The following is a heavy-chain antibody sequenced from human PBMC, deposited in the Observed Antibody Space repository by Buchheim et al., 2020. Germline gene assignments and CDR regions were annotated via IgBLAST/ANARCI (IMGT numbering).Heavy chain of an antibody. Sequence: QVQLVESGGGVVQPGRSLRLSCAASGFTFSSYGMHWVRQAPGKGLEWVAVISYDGSNKYYADSVKGRFTISRDNSKNPLSLQMNSLRAEDTAVYYCAKALAARGVYYFDYWGQGTL. J-gene: IGHJ4*02. CDR1: GFTFSSYG. D-gene: IGHD6-13*01. CDR3: AKALAARGVYYFDY. CDR2: ISYDGSNK. V-gene: IGHV3-30*18.